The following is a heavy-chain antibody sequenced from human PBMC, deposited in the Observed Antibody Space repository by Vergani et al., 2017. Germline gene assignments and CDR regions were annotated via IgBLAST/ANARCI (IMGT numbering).Heavy chain of an antibody. CDR1: GGSMSSYY. CDR3: ARHYYDSSGYYGYYYGMDV. D-gene: IGHD3-22*01. Sequence: QVQLQESGPGLVKPSETLFLTCTVSGGSMSSYYWSWIRQPPGKRLEWIGSIYYSGSTNYNPSLKSRLTISVDTSKNQFSLKLSSVTAADTAVYYCARHYYDSSGYYGYYYGMDVWGQGTTVTVSS. V-gene: IGHV4-59*08. CDR2: IYYSGST. J-gene: IGHJ6*02.